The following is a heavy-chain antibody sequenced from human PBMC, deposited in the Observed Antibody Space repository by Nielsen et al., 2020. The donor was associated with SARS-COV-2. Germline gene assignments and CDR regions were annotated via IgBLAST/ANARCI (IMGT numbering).Heavy chain of an antibody. CDR1: GYTFTGYY. V-gene: IGHV1-3*01. CDR3: ARGPTSNDYDSSGYYSPFDY. J-gene: IGHJ4*02. CDR2: INAGNGNT. Sequence: ASVKVSCKASGYTFTGYYMHWVRQAPGQGLEWMGWINAGNGNTKYSQKFQGRVTITRDTSASTAYMELSSLRSEDTAVYYCARGPTSNDYDSSGYYSPFDYWGQGTLVTVSS. D-gene: IGHD3-22*01.